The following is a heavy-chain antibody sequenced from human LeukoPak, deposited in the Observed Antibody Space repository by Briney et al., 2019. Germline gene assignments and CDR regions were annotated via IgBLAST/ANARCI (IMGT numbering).Heavy chain of an antibody. J-gene: IGHJ4*02. D-gene: IGHD3-10*01. CDR2: LHVDGTT. CDR3: TRDRYHGSGSIFDY. Sequence: GGSLRLSCAASGFTFDGYGMSWVRQAPGKGLEWVSVLHVDGTTYYAGSVRGRFTISRDYSKNTLNLQMDSLRADDTGVYYCTRDRYHGSGSIFDYWGQGTLVTVSS. V-gene: IGHV3-53*01. CDR1: GFTFDGYG.